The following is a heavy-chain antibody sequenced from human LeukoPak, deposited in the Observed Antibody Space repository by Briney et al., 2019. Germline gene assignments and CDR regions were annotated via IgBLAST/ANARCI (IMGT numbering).Heavy chain of an antibody. CDR3: ARESNTGCHFDY. J-gene: IGHJ4*02. V-gene: IGHV3-53*01. CDR2: IYRGDKT. D-gene: IGHD2-2*01. CDR1: GFTFSSYS. Sequence: GGSLRLSCTASGFTFSSYSLNWVRQAPGKGLEWVSVIYRGDKTYYADSVKGRFTISRDNSRNTLYLQLNSLRAEDTAIYYCARESNTGCHFDYWGQGTLVTVSS.